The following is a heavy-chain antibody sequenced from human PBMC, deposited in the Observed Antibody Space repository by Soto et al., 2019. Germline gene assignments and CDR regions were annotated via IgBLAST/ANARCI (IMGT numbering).Heavy chain of an antibody. Sequence: GGSLRLSCAASGFTLSGFDIHWVRQASGEGLEWVGRIKTKVESYATELAASVKGRFTISRDDPKNTAYLEMNSLKTEDTAVYCWTRRSCTGGGCYSDFDYWGQGALVTVSS. V-gene: IGHV3-73*01. CDR3: TRRSCTGGGCYSDFDY. CDR1: GFTLSGFD. CDR2: IKTKVESYAT. D-gene: IGHD2-15*01. J-gene: IGHJ4*02.